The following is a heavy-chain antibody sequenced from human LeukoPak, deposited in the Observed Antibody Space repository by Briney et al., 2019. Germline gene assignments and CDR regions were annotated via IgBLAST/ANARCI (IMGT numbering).Heavy chain of an antibody. D-gene: IGHD7-27*01. V-gene: IGHV3-7*01. CDR1: GFTFSSYW. Sequence: PGGSLRLSCAASGFTFSSYWMSWVRQAPGKGLEWVANIKQDGSEKYYVDSVKGRFTTSRDNAKNSLYLQVSSLRAEDTAVYYCARLGNWGGNAFDIWGQGTMVTVSS. CDR3: ARLGNWGGNAFDI. CDR2: IKQDGSEK. J-gene: IGHJ3*02.